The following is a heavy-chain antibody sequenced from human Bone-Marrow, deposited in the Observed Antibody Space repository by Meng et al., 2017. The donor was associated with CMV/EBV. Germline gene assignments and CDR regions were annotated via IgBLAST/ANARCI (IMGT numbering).Heavy chain of an antibody. V-gene: IGHV3-15*01. D-gene: IGHD3-3*01. CDR2: IKSKTDGGTT. CDR3: TTDRYTIFGVVIIPDY. J-gene: IGHJ4*02. CDR1: GFTFSDYY. Sequence: GESLKISCAASGFTFSDYYMSWIRQAPGKGLEWVGRIKSKTDGGTTDYAAPVKGRFTISRDDSKNTLYLQMNSLKTEDTAVYYCTTDRYTIFGVVIIPDYWGQGTLVTVSS.